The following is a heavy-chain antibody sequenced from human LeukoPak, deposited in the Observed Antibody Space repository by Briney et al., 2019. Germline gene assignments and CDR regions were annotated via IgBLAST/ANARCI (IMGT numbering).Heavy chain of an antibody. D-gene: IGHD2/OR15-2a*01. CDR1: GGSISSDY. CDR2: IYYSGST. CDR3: ARDLLMWGRGDAFDV. Sequence: PSETLSLTCTVSGGSISSDYWSWIRQPPGKGLEWIGHIYYSGSTNYNPSLKSRVTISVDTSKKQLSLKLSSVTAADTAVYYCARDLLMWGRGDAFDVGGQGTMVTVYS. V-gene: IGHV4-59*01. J-gene: IGHJ3*01.